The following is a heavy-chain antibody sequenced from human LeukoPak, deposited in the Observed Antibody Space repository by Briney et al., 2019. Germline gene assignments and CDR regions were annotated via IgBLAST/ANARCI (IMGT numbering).Heavy chain of an antibody. J-gene: IGHJ4*02. Sequence: IPIFGTANYAQKFQGRVTITADESTSTAYMELGSLRSEDTAVYYCARVYDFWSGYLSPPEYWGQGTLVTVSS. CDR2: IPIFGTA. CDR3: ARVYDFWSGYLSPPEY. D-gene: IGHD3-3*01. V-gene: IGHV1-69*01.